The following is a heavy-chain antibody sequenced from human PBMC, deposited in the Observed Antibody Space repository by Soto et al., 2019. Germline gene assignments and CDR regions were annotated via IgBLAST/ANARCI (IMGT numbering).Heavy chain of an antibody. J-gene: IGHJ4*02. CDR1: GYRFTSYW. V-gene: IGHV5-51*01. Sequence: GESLKISCEGSGYRFTSYWIGWVRRMPGKGLEWMGIIHPGDSDTRYSPSFQGQVTISVDKSISTAYLQWSSLKASDTAMYYCATLKRGPYYFDYWGQGTRVTVSS. CDR3: ATLKRGPYYFDY. CDR2: IHPGDSDT. D-gene: IGHD3-16*01.